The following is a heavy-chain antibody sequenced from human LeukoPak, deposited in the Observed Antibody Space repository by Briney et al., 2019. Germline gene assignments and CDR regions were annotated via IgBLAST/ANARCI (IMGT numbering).Heavy chain of an antibody. Sequence: PGGSLRLSCVTSGFIFSNYWMNWVRHAPGKGLEWVANIKQDGSETYYVDAVKGRFTISRDNAKNSLYLQMNSLRAEDTALYYCAKGETIFGVAGLDYWGQGTLVTVSS. CDR2: IKQDGSET. CDR3: AKGETIFGVAGLDY. J-gene: IGHJ4*02. CDR1: GFIFSNYW. D-gene: IGHD3-3*01. V-gene: IGHV3-7*03.